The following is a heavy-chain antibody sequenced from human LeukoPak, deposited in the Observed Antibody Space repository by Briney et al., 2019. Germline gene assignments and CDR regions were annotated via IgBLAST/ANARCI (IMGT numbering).Heavy chain of an antibody. CDR1: GGSISSGGYY. CDR2: IYHSGST. J-gene: IGHJ6*03. V-gene: IGHV4-30-2*01. Sequence: KASQTLSLTCTVSGGSISSGGYYWSWIRQPPGKGLEWIGYIYHSGSTYYNPSLKSRVTISVDTSKNQFSLKLSSVTAADTAVYYCAREDIGYMDVWGKGTTVTVSS. D-gene: IGHD2-15*01. CDR3: AREDIGYMDV.